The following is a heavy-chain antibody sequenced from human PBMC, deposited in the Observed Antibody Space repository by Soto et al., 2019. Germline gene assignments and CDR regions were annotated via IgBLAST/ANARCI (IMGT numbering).Heavy chain of an antibody. D-gene: IGHD6-13*01. CDR3: AKPATVIGQDSSTWYLDS. CDR2: LSYDGRNK. Sequence: QVQLVESAGGVVQPGGSLRLSCAASGFTFSNFGMHWVRQAPGKGLEWIAVLSYDGRNKNYADSVKGRFTISRDNSNYALYLQTSSLRPEDTAIYYCAKPATVIGQDSSTWYLDSWGQGTLVTVSS. J-gene: IGHJ4*02. V-gene: IGHV3-30*18. CDR1: GFTFSNFG.